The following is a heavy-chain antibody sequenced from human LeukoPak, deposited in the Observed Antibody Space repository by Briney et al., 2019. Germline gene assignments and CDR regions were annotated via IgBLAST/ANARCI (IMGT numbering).Heavy chain of an antibody. CDR2: ISYDGSNK. Sequence: PGGSLRLSCTASGFTFRKYWLHWVRQAPGKGLEWVAVISYDGSNKYYADSVKGRFTISRDNSKNTLYLQMNSLRAEDTAVYYCAKDKPYYYGSGSYYDYWGQGTLVTVSS. J-gene: IGHJ4*02. CDR1: GFTFRKYW. D-gene: IGHD3-10*01. CDR3: AKDKPYYYGSGSYYDY. V-gene: IGHV3-30*18.